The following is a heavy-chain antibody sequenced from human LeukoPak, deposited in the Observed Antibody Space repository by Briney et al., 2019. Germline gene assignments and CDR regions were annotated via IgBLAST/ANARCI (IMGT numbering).Heavy chain of an antibody. CDR2: INPNSGGT. V-gene: IGHV1-2*02. D-gene: IGHD6-13*01. CDR3: ARAAAGKNWFDP. CDR1: GGTFSSYA. J-gene: IGHJ5*02. Sequence: ASVKVSCKASGGTFSSYAISWVRQAPGQGLEWMGWINPNSGGTNYAQKFQGRVTMTRDTSISTAYMELSRLRSDDTAVYYCARAAAGKNWFDPWGQGTLVTVSS.